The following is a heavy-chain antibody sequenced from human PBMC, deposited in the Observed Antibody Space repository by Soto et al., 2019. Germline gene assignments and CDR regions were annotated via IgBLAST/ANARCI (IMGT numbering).Heavy chain of an antibody. Sequence: VASVKVSCKASGGTFSSYTISWVRQAPGQGLEWMGRIIPILGIANYAQKFQGRVTITADKSTSTAYMELSSLRSEDTAVYYCARGYGGYLLGYYYYMDVWGKGTTVTVSS. CDR1: GGTFSSYT. CDR3: ARGYGGYLLGYYYYMDV. D-gene: IGHD5-12*01. J-gene: IGHJ6*03. CDR2: IIPILGIA. V-gene: IGHV1-69*02.